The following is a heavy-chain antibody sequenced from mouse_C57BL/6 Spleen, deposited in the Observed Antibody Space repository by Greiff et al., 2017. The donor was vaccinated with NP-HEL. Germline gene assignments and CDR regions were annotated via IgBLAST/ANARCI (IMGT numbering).Heavy chain of an antibody. CDR2: ISSGGSYT. CDR3: AQLTGTSRAYYFDY. J-gene: IGHJ2*01. CDR1: GFTFSSYG. Sequence: EVKVVESGGDLVKPGGSLKLSCAASGFTFSSYGMSWVRQTPDKRLEWVATISSGGSYTYYPDSVKGRFTISRDNAKNTLYLQMSSLKSEDTAIYYCAQLTGTSRAYYFDYWGQGTTLTVSS. V-gene: IGHV5-6*01. D-gene: IGHD4-1*01.